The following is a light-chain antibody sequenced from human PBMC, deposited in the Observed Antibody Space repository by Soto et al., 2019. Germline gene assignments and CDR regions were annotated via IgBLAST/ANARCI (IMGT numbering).Light chain of an antibody. CDR1: QSISSY. CDR2: AAS. Sequence: DIQMTQSPSSLSASVGARVTITCRASQSISSYLNWYQQKPGKAPKLLIYAASSLQSGDPSRFSVSGSGTDFNLTISSLQPEDFATYYCQQSYSTPRTFGQGTKVEIK. CDR3: QQSYSTPRT. J-gene: IGKJ1*01. V-gene: IGKV1-39*01.